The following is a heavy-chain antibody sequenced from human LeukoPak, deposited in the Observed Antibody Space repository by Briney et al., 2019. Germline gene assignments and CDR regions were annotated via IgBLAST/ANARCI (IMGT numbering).Heavy chain of an antibody. CDR1: GFTFSTYN. Sequence: GGSLRLSCAASGFTFSTYNMNWVRQAPGKGLEWVSSISTNSNYIYYADSVKGRFTISRDNSKDTLFLQMTSLRADDTAVYYCAKGHESAAGKFDYWGQGTLVTVSS. CDR2: ISTNSNYI. J-gene: IGHJ4*02. V-gene: IGHV3-21*04. CDR3: AKGHESAAGKFDY. D-gene: IGHD2-2*01.